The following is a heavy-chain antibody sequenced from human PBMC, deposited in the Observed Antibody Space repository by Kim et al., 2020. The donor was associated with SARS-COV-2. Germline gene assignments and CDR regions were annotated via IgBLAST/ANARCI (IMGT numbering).Heavy chain of an antibody. V-gene: IGHV3-13*01. Sequence: GGSLRLSCAASGFTFSSYDMHWVRQATGKGLEWVSVIGNAGETYYPDSVKGRFTMSRENAKNSLYLQMNSLRAGDTAVYYCVRGHYCTRTSCYAGNFAMDVWGKGTTVTVSS. CDR3: VRGHYCTRTSCYAGNFAMDV. CDR1: GFTFSSYD. D-gene: IGHD2-2*01. CDR2: IGNAGET. J-gene: IGHJ6*04.